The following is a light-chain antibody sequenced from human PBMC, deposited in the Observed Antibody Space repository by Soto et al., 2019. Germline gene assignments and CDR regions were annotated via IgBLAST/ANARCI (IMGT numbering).Light chain of an antibody. V-gene: IGLV2-11*01. CDR3: CSYAGTYTTA. J-gene: IGLJ2*01. CDR2: DVN. CDR1: HSDVGAYNY. Sequence: QSALTQPRSVSGSPGQSVTISCAGTHSDVGAYNYVSWYQHPPGKAPKLIIYDVNKRPSGVPDRFSGFKSGTTASLTISGLQAEDEADYYCCSYAGTYTTAFGGGTKLTVL.